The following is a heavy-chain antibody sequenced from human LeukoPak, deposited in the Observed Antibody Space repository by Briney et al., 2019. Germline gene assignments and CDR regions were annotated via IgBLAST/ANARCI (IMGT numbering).Heavy chain of an antibody. CDR3: ARGGSSGSYIPQFDDAFDI. J-gene: IGHJ3*02. D-gene: IGHD1-26*01. Sequence: GGSLRLSCAASGFTFSSYAIHWVRQAPGKGLEWVALISYDGSTKYSTDSVKGRFTISRDNSKNTLYLQMNSLRAEDTAVYYCARGGSSGSYIPQFDDAFDIWGQGTMVTVSS. CDR1: GFTFSSYA. V-gene: IGHV3-30*04. CDR2: ISYDGSTK.